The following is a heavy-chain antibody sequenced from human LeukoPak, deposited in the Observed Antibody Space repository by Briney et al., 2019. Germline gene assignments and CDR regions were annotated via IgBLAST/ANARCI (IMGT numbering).Heavy chain of an antibody. V-gene: IGHV3-23*01. D-gene: IGHD6-25*01. CDR1: GFTFSSYA. Sequence: PGGSLRLSCAASGFTFSSYAMSWVRQAPGKGLEGVSAISGSGGSTYYADSVKGRFTISRDNSKNTLYLQMNSLRAEDTAVYYCAKDQSHSSGWPTIVDYWGQGTLVTVSS. CDR2: ISGSGGST. CDR3: AKDQSHSSGWPTIVDY. J-gene: IGHJ4*02.